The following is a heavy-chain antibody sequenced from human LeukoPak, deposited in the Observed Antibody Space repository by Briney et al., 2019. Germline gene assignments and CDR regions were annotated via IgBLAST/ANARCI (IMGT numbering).Heavy chain of an antibody. Sequence: APVKVSCKASGYTFTSYYMHWVRQAPGQGLEWMGIINPSGGSTSYAQKFQGRVTMTRDTSTSTVYMELSSLRSEVTAVYYCAHQGGYYTLWFDPWGQGTLVTVSS. V-gene: IGHV1-46*03. CDR2: INPSGGST. CDR3: AHQGGYYTLWFDP. D-gene: IGHD3-3*01. J-gene: IGHJ5*02. CDR1: GYTFTSYY.